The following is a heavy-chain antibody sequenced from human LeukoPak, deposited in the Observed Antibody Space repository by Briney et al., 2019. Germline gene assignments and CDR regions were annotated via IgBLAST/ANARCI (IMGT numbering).Heavy chain of an antibody. D-gene: IGHD3-22*01. CDR3: ARDDRSGYSTLGY. J-gene: IGHJ4*02. V-gene: IGHV4-59*11. CDR2: IYYSGST. CDR1: GGSMSSHY. Sequence: SETLSLTCKVSGGSMSSHYWSWIRQPPGKGLEWIGDIYYSGSTNYNPSLNSRVTISLDTSKNQFSLNLRSVTAADMAVYYCARDDRSGYSTLGYWGQGTLVTVSS.